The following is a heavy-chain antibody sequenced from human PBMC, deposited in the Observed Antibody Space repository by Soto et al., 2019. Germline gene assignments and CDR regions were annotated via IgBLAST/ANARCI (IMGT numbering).Heavy chain of an antibody. CDR3: ARDMGGLPHYYYYYGMDV. CDR1: GGSVSSGSYY. D-gene: IGHD2-15*01. J-gene: IGHJ6*02. V-gene: IGHV4-61*01. Sequence: SEILSLTCTVSGGSVSSGSYYWSWIRQPPGKGLEWIGYIYYSGSTNYNPSLKSRVTISVDTSKNQFSLKLSSVTAADTAVYYCARDMGGLPHYYYYYGMDVWGQGTTVTVSS. CDR2: IYYSGST.